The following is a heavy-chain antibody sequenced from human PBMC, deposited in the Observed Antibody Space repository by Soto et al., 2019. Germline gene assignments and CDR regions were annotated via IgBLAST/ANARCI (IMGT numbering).Heavy chain of an antibody. D-gene: IGHD3-22*01. Sequence: XESLKISCKGSGDSFAGYWLTWVRQKPGKGLDWMGRIDPSDSQTYYSPSFRGHVTISVTKSITTVFLQWSSLRASDTAMYYCARQIYDSDTGPNFQYYFDAWGQGTPVTVSS. J-gene: IGHJ4*02. CDR3: ARQIYDSDTGPNFQYYFDA. V-gene: IGHV5-10-1*01. CDR1: GDSFAGYW. CDR2: IDPSDSQT.